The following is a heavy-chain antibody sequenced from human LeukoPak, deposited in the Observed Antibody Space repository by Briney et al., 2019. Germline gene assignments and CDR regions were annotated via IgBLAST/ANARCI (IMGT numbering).Heavy chain of an antibody. CDR3: ARSYYDYIWGSYRLVNYYYYMDV. D-gene: IGHD3-16*02. CDR2: MNPNSGNT. Sequence: ASVKVSCKASGYTFSSYDINWVRQATGQGLEWMGWMNPNSGNTGYAQKFQGRVSMTSNTSISTAYMELSSLRSEDTAVYYCARSYYDYIWGSYRLVNYYYYMDVWGKGTTVTVSS. J-gene: IGHJ6*03. CDR1: GYTFSSYD. V-gene: IGHV1-8*01.